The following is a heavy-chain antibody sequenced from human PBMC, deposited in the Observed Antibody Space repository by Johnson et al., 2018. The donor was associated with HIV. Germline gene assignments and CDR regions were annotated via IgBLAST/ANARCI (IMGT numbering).Heavy chain of an antibody. V-gene: IGHV3-30*03. J-gene: IGHJ3*02. D-gene: IGHD1-26*01. CDR2: ISYDGSNK. Sequence: VESGGGVVQPGRSLRLSCAASGFTFSSYGMHWVRQAPGKGLEWVAVISYDGSNKYYADSVKGRFTISRDNSKNTLYLQMNSLRAEDTAVYYCARAKGGSYSDEQGAFDIWGQGTMVTVSS. CDR1: GFTFSSYG. CDR3: ARAKGGSYSDEQGAFDI.